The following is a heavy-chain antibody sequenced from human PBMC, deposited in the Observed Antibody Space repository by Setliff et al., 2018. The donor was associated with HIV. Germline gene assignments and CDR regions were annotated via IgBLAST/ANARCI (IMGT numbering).Heavy chain of an antibody. V-gene: IGHV3-7*01. J-gene: IGHJ6*03. D-gene: IGHD2-15*01. Sequence: GGSLRLSCTASPCAFKSYWMTWVRQAPGKGLEWVATIKPCGHEKYYADSVKGRFTISRDNSKNTLFLQMNSLRAEDTAVYYCARAYCSGGSCYSYYYYYYMDVWGKGTTVTVSS. CDR2: IKPCGHEK. CDR1: PCAFKSYW. CDR3: ARAYCSGGSCYSYYYYYYMDV.